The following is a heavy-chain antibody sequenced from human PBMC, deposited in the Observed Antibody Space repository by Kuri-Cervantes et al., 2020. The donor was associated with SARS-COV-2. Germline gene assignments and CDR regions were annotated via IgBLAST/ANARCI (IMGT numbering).Heavy chain of an antibody. Sequence: SETLSLTCTVSGGSISNYFWSWIRQLPGKELQWIAYIYSSGTAMYNPSLKSRVTISVDTSKNQFSLKLSSVTAADTAVYYCARANIVVVPAALGAIIYYYYYMDVWGKGTTVTVSS. CDR3: ARANIVVVPAALGAIIYYYYYMDV. CDR1: GGSISNYF. J-gene: IGHJ6*03. CDR2: IYSSGTA. D-gene: IGHD2-2*01. V-gene: IGHV4-59*12.